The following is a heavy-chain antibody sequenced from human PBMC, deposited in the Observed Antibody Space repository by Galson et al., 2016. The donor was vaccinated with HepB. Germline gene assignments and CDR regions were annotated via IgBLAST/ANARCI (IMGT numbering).Heavy chain of an antibody. J-gene: IGHJ3*01. CDR2: IFSGDAT. CDR1: GFIVSRKY. D-gene: IGHD3-16*01. V-gene: IGHV3-53*01. Sequence: SLRLSCAASGFIVSRKYMSWARQAPGEGLEWVSVIFSGDATYYRDSVKGQFTISRDISRNTLYLQMNNLRAEDTAVYYCEAYSDPFDLWGQGTMVTVSS. CDR3: EAYSDPFDL.